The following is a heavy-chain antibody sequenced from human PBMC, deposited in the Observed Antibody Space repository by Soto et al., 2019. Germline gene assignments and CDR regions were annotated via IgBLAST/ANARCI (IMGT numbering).Heavy chain of an antibody. V-gene: IGHV3-33*01. D-gene: IGHD6-19*01. Sequence: PGGSLRLSCAASGFTFSSYGMHWVRQAPGKGLEWVAVIWYDGSNKYYADSVKGRFTISRDNAKNSLYLQMNSLRAEDTAVYYCVSDSDYYYGKTVSVQGTTPTVS. CDR2: IWYDGSNK. CDR1: GFTFSSYG. CDR3: VSDSDYYYGKTV. J-gene: IGHJ6*02.